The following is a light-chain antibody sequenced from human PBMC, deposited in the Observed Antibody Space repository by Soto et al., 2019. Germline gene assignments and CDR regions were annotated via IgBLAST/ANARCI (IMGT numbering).Light chain of an antibody. CDR1: SSDVGSYRL. V-gene: IGLV2-23*02. CDR3: CSYAGSGTWV. CDR2: EVS. Sequence: QSALTQPASVSGSPGQSITLSCTGTSSDVGSYRLVSWYQQHPGKAPKLMIYEVSKRPSGASNPCSGSKSGNTASLTISGLQAEDEAHYYCCSYAGSGTWVFGGGTKLTVL. J-gene: IGLJ3*02.